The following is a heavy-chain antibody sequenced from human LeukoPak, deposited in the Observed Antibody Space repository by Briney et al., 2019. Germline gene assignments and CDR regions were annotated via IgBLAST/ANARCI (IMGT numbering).Heavy chain of an antibody. CDR1: GGSVGSGTFY. V-gene: IGHV4-61*01. CDR3: ARERAYYHESSGYREIYNWFHP. CDR2: IYYSGST. Sequence: SETLSLTCTVSGGSVGSGTFYWSWIRQPPGKGLEWIGDIYYSGSTNYNPSLKSRVTISVDMSTNQFSLKLISVTAADTAVYYCARERAYYHESSGYREIYNWFHPWGQGTLVTVSS. D-gene: IGHD3-22*01. J-gene: IGHJ5*02.